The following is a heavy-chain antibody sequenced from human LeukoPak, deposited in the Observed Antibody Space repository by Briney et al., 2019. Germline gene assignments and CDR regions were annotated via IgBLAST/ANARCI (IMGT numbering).Heavy chain of an antibody. CDR1: GFTFSTYS. D-gene: IGHD1-26*01. CDR2: ISSSSSYI. J-gene: IGHJ4*02. CDR3: ASTSGSYYQYYFDY. Sequence: GGSLRLSCAASGFTFSTYSMNWVRQAPGKGLEWVSSISSSSSYIYYADSMKGRFTISRDDAKNSLYLQMNSLRAEDTAVYYCASTSGSYYQYYFDYCGQGSLVTVSS. V-gene: IGHV3-21*01.